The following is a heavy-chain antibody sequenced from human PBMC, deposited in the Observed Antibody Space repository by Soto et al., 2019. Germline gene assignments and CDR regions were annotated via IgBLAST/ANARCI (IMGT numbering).Heavy chain of an antibody. V-gene: IGHV3-15*01. CDR2: IKSKTDGGTT. J-gene: IGHJ1*01. D-gene: IGHD4-17*01. CDR3: TTARGTYGAEYFQH. CDR1: GFTFTNAW. Sequence: VGSLRLSCAASGFTFTNAWMSWVRQAPGKGLEWVGRIKSKTDGGTTDYAAPVKGRFTISRDDSKNTLYLQMNSLKTEDTAVYYCTTARGTYGAEYFQHWGQGTLVTVSS.